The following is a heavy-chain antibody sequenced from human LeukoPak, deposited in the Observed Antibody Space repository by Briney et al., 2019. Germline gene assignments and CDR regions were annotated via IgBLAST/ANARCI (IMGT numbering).Heavy chain of an antibody. CDR2: ISGSGGST. V-gene: IGHV3-23*01. CDR3: AKDWESSSSWANPFDY. CDR1: GFTFSSYA. D-gene: IGHD6-13*01. Sequence: PGGSLRLSCAASGFTFSSYAMSWVRQAPGKGLEGVSAISGSGGSTYYADSVKGLFTISRDNSKNTLYLQMNSLRAEDTAVYYCAKDWESSSSWANPFDYWGQGTLVTVSS. J-gene: IGHJ4*02.